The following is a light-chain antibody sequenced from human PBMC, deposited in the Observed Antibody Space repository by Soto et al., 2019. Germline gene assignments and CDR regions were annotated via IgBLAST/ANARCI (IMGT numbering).Light chain of an antibody. CDR1: QSSGSNF. CDR3: QLYGISPH. J-gene: IGKJ5*01. V-gene: IGKV3-20*01. Sequence: DIVLTQSPGTLSLSPGERATLSCKTSQSSGSNFLAWCQHKPGQAPRLLIYASSNRATGIPDRFTGSASGTDFTLTINRLEPEDFAVYYCQLYGISPHFGQGTRLEIK. CDR2: ASS.